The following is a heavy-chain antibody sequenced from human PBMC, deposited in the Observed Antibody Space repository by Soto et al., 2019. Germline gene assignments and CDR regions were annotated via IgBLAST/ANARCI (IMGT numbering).Heavy chain of an antibody. CDR2: INHSGSA. Sequence: SATLSLTCDVYGGSFSGYIWTWIRQTPGKGLQWIGQINHSGSANYNPSLKSRVTISVHTSKSQFSLELSSVTAADTAVYYCARGLISGSHYSGGWYYFDSWGQGTQVTVS. CDR3: ARGLISGSHYSGGWYYFDS. CDR1: GGSFSGYI. D-gene: IGHD1-26*01. J-gene: IGHJ4*02. V-gene: IGHV4-34*01.